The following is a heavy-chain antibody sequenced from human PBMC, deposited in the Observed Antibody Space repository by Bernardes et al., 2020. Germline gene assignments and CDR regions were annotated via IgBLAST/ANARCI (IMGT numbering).Heavy chain of an antibody. Sequence: ASVKVSCEASGYTFTSYGISWVRQAPGQGLEWMGWISAYNGNTNYAQKLQGRVTMTTDTSTSTAYMELRSLRSDDTAVYYCARDPYTSCSRGDYYYGMDVWGQGTTVTVSS. CDR1: GYTFTSYG. J-gene: IGHJ6*02. CDR2: ISAYNGNT. V-gene: IGHV1-18*01. CDR3: ARDPYTSCSRGDYYYGMDV. D-gene: IGHD2-2*01.